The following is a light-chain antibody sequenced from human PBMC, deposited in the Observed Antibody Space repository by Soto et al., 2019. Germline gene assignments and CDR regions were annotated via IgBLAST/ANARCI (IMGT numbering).Light chain of an antibody. CDR3: MQALQTIT. J-gene: IGKJ5*01. V-gene: IGKV2-28*01. CDR1: QSLLHSNVYTY. CDR2: LGS. Sequence: IVMTQSPLSLPVTPGEPASISCRSSQSLLHSNVYTYLDWYLQKPGQSPQLLIYLGSNRASGVSDRFSGSGSGTDFTLEISRVEAEDVGVYYCMQALQTITFGQGTRLEIK.